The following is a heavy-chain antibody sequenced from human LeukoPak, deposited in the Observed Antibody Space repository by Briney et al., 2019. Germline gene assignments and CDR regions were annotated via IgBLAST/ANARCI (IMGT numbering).Heavy chain of an antibody. J-gene: IGHJ4*02. V-gene: IGHV3-11*05. CDR2: ISSSSSYT. CDR3: AREAVAGKVDY. D-gene: IGHD6-19*01. CDR1: GFTFSDYY. Sequence: PGGSLRLSCAASGFTFSDYYMSWIRQAPGKGLEWVSYISSSSSYTNYADSVKGRFTISRDNAKNSLYLQMNSLRAEDTAVYYCAREAVAGKVDYWGQGTLVTVSS.